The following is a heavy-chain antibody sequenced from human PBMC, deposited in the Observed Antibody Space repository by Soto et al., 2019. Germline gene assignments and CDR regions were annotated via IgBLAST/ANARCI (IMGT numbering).Heavy chain of an antibody. CDR1: GFTLSDYW. CDR2: ISVDGRDT. Sequence: PGGSLRLSCAASGFTLSDYWMHWVRQVPGKGLLWVSRISVDGRDTTYADSVEGRFTISRDNAKNTLYLQMDSLRAEDAAVYYCERPPEKRQFDYGGQESRVTVPS. CDR3: ERPPEKRQFDY. J-gene: IGHJ4*02. V-gene: IGHV3-74*03.